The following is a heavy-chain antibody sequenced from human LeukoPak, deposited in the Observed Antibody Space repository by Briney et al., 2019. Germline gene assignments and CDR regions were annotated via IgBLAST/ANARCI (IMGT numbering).Heavy chain of an antibody. CDR2: IYSGGST. CDR3: ARAQSGGSYYVDHFDY. J-gene: IGHJ4*02. Sequence: GGSLRLSCAASGFTFSSYWMTWVRQAPGKGLEWVSIIYSGGSTYYADSVKGRFTISRHNSRNTLYLQMNSLRPEDTAVYYCARAQSGGSYYVDHFDYWGQGTLVTVSS. CDR1: GFTFSSYW. D-gene: IGHD1-26*01. V-gene: IGHV3-53*04.